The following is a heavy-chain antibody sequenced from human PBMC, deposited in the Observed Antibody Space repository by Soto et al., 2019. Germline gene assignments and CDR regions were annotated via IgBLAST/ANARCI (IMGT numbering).Heavy chain of an antibody. V-gene: IGHV3-15*01. CDR1: GFTFSDAG. Sequence: GGSLRLSCAASGFTFSDAGMSWVRQAPGKGLDWVGRIKSKSDGGTTEYAAPVSGRFTISRDDSKNTLYLQMNSLKTEDTAVYYCTTDLWRIAVVVGSTGYFNPWGQGTPVTVSS. J-gene: IGHJ5*02. D-gene: IGHD2-21*01. CDR2: IKSKSDGGTT. CDR3: TTDLWRIAVVVGSTGYFNP.